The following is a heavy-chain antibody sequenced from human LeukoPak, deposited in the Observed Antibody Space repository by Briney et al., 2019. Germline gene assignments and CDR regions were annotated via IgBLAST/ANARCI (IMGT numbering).Heavy chain of an antibody. CDR2: ISASGDRT. Sequence: PGGSLRLSCAASGFTFSSYAMSWVRQAPGRGLEWVSAISASGDRTYYADSVKGRFTISRDNSKNTLYLQMNSLSAEDTAVYFCATWSGSGSYYSYYFAYWGQGTLVTVSS. CDR3: ATWSGSGSYYSYYFAY. D-gene: IGHD3-10*01. V-gene: IGHV3-23*01. CDR1: GFTFSSYA. J-gene: IGHJ4*02.